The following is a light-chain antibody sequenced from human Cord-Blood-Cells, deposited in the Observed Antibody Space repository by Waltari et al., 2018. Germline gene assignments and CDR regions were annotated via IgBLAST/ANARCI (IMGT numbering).Light chain of an antibody. Sequence: QSALTQPASLSGSPGQSITISCIGTSSDVGGSNYVSWYQQHPGKAPKLMIYDVSNRPSGVSNRFSGSKSGNTASLTISGLQAEDEADYYCSSYTSSSTLVFGGGTKLTVL. J-gene: IGLJ3*02. CDR2: DVS. CDR1: SSDVGGSNY. CDR3: SSYTSSSTLV. V-gene: IGLV2-14*01.